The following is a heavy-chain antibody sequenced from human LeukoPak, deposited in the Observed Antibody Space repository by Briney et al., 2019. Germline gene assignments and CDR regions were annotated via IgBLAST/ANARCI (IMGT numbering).Heavy chain of an antibody. Sequence: ASVKVSCKASGYTVSDYFIHWVRQAPGQGLEWMGRINPNSGGTEYAQNFQGRVTMTRDTSISASYMELNRLTSDDTAIYYCGRDLSSTSNWELDYWGQGTLVTVSS. CDR3: GRDLSSTSNWELDY. CDR2: INPNSGGT. D-gene: IGHD7-27*01. V-gene: IGHV1-2*06. CDR1: GYTVSDYF. J-gene: IGHJ4*02.